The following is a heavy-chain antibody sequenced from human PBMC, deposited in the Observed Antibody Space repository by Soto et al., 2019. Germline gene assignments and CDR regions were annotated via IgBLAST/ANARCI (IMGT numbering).Heavy chain of an antibody. Sequence: ASVKVSCKASGYTFTRYGINWVRQAPGQGLEWMGRIIPILSLAHYAQKLQGRVTITADKSTSTAYVELSRLTSEDTAVYYCATEAGVPAATDYYGMDVWGQGTTVTVSS. D-gene: IGHD2-2*01. V-gene: IGHV1-69*04. CDR1: GYTFTRYG. CDR2: IIPILSLA. CDR3: ATEAGVPAATDYYGMDV. J-gene: IGHJ6*02.